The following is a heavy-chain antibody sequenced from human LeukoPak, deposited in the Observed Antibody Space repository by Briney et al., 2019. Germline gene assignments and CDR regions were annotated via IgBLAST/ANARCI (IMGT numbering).Heavy chain of an antibody. CDR1: EFTFTSYE. Sequence: GGSLRLSCAASEFTFTSYEMNWVRQAPGTGLEWVSYISSSGSTIYYADSVKGRFTISRDNSKNTLYLQMNSLRADDTAEYYCAKEVVWAVAGRGFGYWGQGTLVTVSS. CDR2: ISSSGSTI. CDR3: AKEVVWAVAGRGFGY. D-gene: IGHD6-19*01. V-gene: IGHV3-48*03. J-gene: IGHJ4*02.